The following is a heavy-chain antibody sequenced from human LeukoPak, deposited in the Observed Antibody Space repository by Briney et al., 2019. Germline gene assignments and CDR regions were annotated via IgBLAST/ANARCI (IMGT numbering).Heavy chain of an antibody. CDR2: MNPNSGNT. CDR1: GYTFTSYD. J-gene: IGHJ5*02. Sequence: ASVKVSCKASGYTFTSYDINWVRQATGQGLEWMGWMNPNSGNTGYAQKFQGRVTMTRNTSISTAYMELSSLRSEDTAVYYCASGPVPVRIGSNGFDPWGQGTLVTVSS. CDR3: ASGPVPVRIGSNGFDP. D-gene: IGHD1-1*01. V-gene: IGHV1-8*01.